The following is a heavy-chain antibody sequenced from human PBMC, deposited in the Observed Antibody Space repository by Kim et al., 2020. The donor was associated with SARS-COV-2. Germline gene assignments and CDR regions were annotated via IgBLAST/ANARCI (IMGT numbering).Heavy chain of an antibody. V-gene: IGHV1-3*01. J-gene: IGHJ4*01. CDR1: RNTFTNYA. CDR2: INAAIGNT. Sequence: ASVKVSCKASRNTFTNYAIHWVRQAPGQRLEWLGWINAAIGNTDYSQNFQGRVTITRDTSASTAYMELSGLRSEDTAVYYCAGANYYVSGTYYLPDYWG. D-gene: IGHD3-10*01. CDR3: AGANYYVSGTYYLPDY.